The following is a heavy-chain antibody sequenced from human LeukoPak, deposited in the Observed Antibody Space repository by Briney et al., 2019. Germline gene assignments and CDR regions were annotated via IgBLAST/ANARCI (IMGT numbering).Heavy chain of an antibody. Sequence: PSETLSLTCTVSGGSISSSSYYWCWIRQPPGKGLEWIGSIYYSGSTYYNPSLKSRVTISVDTSKNQFSLKLSSVTAADTAVYYCARTGRGSVDYWGQGTLVTVSS. CDR2: IYYSGST. CDR1: GGSISSSSYY. CDR3: ARTGRGSVDY. D-gene: IGHD1-26*01. J-gene: IGHJ4*02. V-gene: IGHV4-39*01.